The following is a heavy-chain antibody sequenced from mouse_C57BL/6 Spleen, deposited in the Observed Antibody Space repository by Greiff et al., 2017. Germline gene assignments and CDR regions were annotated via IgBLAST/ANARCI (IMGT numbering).Heavy chain of an antibody. Sequence: QVQLQQPGAELVMPGASVKLSCKASGYTFTSYWMHWVKQRPGQGLEWIGEIDPSDSYTNYNQKFKGKSTLTVDKSSSTAYMQLSSLTSEDAAVYYCARRRYYLDYWGQGTTLTVSS. J-gene: IGHJ2*01. CDR2: IDPSDSYT. CDR1: GYTFTSYW. V-gene: IGHV1-69*01. CDR3: ARRRYYLDY.